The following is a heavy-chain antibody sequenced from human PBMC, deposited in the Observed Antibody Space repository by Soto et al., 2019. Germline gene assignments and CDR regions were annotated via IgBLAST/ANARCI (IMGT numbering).Heavy chain of an antibody. CDR2: ISGSGGVT. CDR1: GFTFSSYG. J-gene: IGHJ6*02. V-gene: IGHV3-23*01. Sequence: GGSLRLSCATSGFTFSSYGMIWVRRAPGKGLEWVSSISGSGGVTNYADSVKGRFTISRDNSKNTLYLQMNSLRAEDTAVYYCARDLRHKVTTPLLDVWGQGTTVTVSS. CDR3: ARDLRHKVTTPLLDV. D-gene: IGHD4-17*01.